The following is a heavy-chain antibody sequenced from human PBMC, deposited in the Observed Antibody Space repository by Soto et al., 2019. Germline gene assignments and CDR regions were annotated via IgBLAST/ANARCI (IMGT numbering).Heavy chain of an antibody. CDR3: AREWGIAVAGKGAFDI. J-gene: IGHJ3*02. CDR1: GGTFSSYA. Sequence: QVQLVQSGAEVKKPGSSVKVSCKASGGTFSSYAISWVRQAPGQGLEWMGGIIPIFGTANYAQKVQGRVTITADESTSTAYMELSSLRSEDTAVYYCAREWGIAVAGKGAFDIWGQGTMVTVSS. CDR2: IIPIFGTA. V-gene: IGHV1-69*01. D-gene: IGHD6-19*01.